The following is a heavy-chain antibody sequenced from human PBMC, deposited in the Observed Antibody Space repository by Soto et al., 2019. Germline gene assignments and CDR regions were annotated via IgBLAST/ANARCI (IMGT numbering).Heavy chain of an antibody. Sequence: GGSLRLSCAASGLTLSSFAMSWVRQAPGKGLEWVSTISGGGGSTYYADSVKCRFTISRDNSKNTLSLQMNSMRAEDTAVYYCALIDGARIVMDQFDYWGQGILVTVSS. CDR3: ALIDGARIVMDQFDY. V-gene: IGHV3-23*01. D-gene: IGHD2-21*01. CDR1: GLTLSSFA. CDR2: ISGGGGST. J-gene: IGHJ4*02.